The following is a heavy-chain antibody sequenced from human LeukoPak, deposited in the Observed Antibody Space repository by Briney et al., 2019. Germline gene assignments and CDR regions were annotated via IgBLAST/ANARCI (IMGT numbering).Heavy chain of an antibody. CDR3: ARVSGGWYGSTGGQEFDY. Sequence: GGSLRLSCAASGFTFSDYYMSWIRQAPGKGLEWVSSTSSSSSTIYYADSVKGRFTISRDNAKNSLYLQMNSLRAEDTAVYYCARVSGGWYGSTGGQEFDYWGQGTLVTVSS. CDR2: TSSSSSTI. V-gene: IGHV3-11*04. CDR1: GFTFSDYY. D-gene: IGHD6-19*01. J-gene: IGHJ4*02.